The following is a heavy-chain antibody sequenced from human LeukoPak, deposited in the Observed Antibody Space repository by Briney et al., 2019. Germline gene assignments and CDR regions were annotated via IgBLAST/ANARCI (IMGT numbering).Heavy chain of an antibody. CDR2: MNPVSGNA. J-gene: IGHJ3*02. Sequence: ASVKVSCKASGYTFTNFDINWVRQAPGQGLEWMGWMNPVSGNAGSAQKFQGRVTLTRDTSISTAYMELSSLRSEDTAVYYCARGNDFYDAFDIWGQGTMVTVSS. CDR3: ARGNDFYDAFDI. D-gene: IGHD3-3*01. CDR1: GYTFTNFD. V-gene: IGHV1-8*01.